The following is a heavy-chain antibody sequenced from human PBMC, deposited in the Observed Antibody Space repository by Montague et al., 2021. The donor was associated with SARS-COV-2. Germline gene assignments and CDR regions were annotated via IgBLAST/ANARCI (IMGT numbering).Heavy chain of an antibody. Sequence: XAISGDSVSSNTATWNWIRQSPSRGLEWLGRTYYRSKWYHDYALSLKSRITINPDTSKNQFSLQLSSVAPEDTAVCYCSRTTTRMLYPENAFDIWGQGTMVTVSS. CDR1: GDSVSSNTAT. V-gene: IGHV6-1*01. D-gene: IGHD2-15*01. J-gene: IGHJ3*02. CDR3: SRTTTRMLYPENAFDI. CDR2: TYYRSKWYH.